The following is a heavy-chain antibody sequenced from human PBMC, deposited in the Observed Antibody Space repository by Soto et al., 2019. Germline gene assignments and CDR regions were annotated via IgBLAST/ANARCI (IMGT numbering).Heavy chain of an antibody. V-gene: IGHV1-58*01. CDR1: GFTFTSSA. CDR2: IVVGSGNT. J-gene: IGHJ4*02. CDR3: AADPYYYDSSGYYAGY. Sequence: VKVSCKASGFTFTSSAVQWVRQARGQRLEWIGWIVVGSGNTNYAQKFQERVTITRDMSTSTAYMELSSLRSEDTAVYYCAADPYYYDSSGYYAGYWGQGTLVTVSS. D-gene: IGHD3-22*01.